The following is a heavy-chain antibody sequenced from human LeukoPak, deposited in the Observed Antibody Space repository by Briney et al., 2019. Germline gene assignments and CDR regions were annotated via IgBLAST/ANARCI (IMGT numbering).Heavy chain of an antibody. CDR2: IYYSGNT. J-gene: IGHJ4*02. V-gene: IGHV4-31*03. CDR1: GGSISSGGYY. D-gene: IGHD3-10*01. Sequence: SQTLSLTCTVSGGSISSGGYYWSWIRQHPGKGLEWIGYIYYSGNTYYNPSLKSRVTISVDTSKNQFSLKLSSVTAADTAVYYCARGNRGSGSYYPSDYWGQGTLVTVSS. CDR3: ARGNRGSGSYYPSDY.